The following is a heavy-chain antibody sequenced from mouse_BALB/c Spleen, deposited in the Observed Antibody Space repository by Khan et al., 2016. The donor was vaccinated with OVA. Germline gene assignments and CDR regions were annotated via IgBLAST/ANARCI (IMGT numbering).Heavy chain of an antibody. CDR2: IKYSGST. Sequence: QLEESGPGLVKPSQSLSLTCTVTGYSITSDYAWNWIRQFPGNKLEWMGYIKYSGSTSYNPSLKSRISITRNTSQNQFFLQLSSVTTEDTATSYCARSGTISTVVATDFDSWGQGTTLTVSS. CDR3: ARSGTISTVVATDFDS. CDR1: GYSITSDYA. D-gene: IGHD1-1*01. J-gene: IGHJ2*01. V-gene: IGHV3-2*02.